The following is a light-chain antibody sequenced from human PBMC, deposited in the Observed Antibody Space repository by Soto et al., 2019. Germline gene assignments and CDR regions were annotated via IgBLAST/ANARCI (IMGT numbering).Light chain of an antibody. CDR1: QSVSNY. CDR3: QQRSNWPPVT. Sequence: EIVLTQSPATLSFSPGERATLSCRASQSVSNYLAWYQQKPRQAPRLLIYDASNRASGIPARFSGSGSGTDFTLTISSLDPEDFAVYYCQQRSNWPPVTGGGGTKVDSK. V-gene: IGKV3-11*01. CDR2: DAS. J-gene: IGKJ4*01.